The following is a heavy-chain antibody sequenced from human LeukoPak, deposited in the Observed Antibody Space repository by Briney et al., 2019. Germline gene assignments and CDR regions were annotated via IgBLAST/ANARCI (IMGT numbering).Heavy chain of an antibody. Sequence: SETLSLTCTVSGGSISSYYWSWIRQPPGKGLEWIGYIYYSGSTNYNPSLKSRVTISVDTSKNQFSLKLSSVTAADTAVYYCARGDMVTAIYYWGQGTLVTVSS. D-gene: IGHD2-21*02. V-gene: IGHV4-59*01. CDR2: IYYSGST. CDR3: ARGDMVTAIYY. CDR1: GGSISSYY. J-gene: IGHJ4*02.